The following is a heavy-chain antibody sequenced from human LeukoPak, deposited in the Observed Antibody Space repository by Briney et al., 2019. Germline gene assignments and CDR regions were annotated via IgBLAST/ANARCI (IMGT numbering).Heavy chain of an antibody. CDR3: ARDQYDTWSRRGNFDS. J-gene: IGHJ4*02. D-gene: IGHD3-3*01. V-gene: IGHV3-7*03. CDR2: IKLDGSEK. Sequence: GGSLRLSCVASGFTFGKYWVSWVRQAPGKGLEWVANIKLDGSEKNYVDSVKGRFTISRDNTKNSLYLQMNSLRVEDTAVFYCARDQYDTWSRRGNFDSWGQGTLVIVSS. CDR1: GFTFGKYW.